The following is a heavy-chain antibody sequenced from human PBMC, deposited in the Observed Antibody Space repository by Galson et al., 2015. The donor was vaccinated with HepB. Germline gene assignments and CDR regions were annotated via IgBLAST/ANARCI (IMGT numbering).Heavy chain of an antibody. CDR2: VTSNGYTT. CDR1: GFTFGTYS. Sequence: SLRLSCAAAGFTFGTYSMQWVRQAPGQRLEYVSGVTSNGYTTYYADSVKGRFSISRDNSKNTLYLQMNSLRAEDTAVYYCAESPGFGGVIVNGYWGQGTLVTVSS. V-gene: IGHV3-64*04. J-gene: IGHJ4*02. CDR3: AESPGFGGVIVNGY. D-gene: IGHD3-16*02.